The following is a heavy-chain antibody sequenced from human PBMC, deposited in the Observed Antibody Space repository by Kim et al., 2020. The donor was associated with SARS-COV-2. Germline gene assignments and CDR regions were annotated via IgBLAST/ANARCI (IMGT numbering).Heavy chain of an antibody. CDR3: ASRAEGYSGYDYDY. D-gene: IGHD5-12*01. Sequence: SVKVSCKASGGTFSSYAISWVRQAPGQGLEWMGRIIPILGIANYAQKFQGRVTITADKSTSTAYMELSSLRSEDTAVYYCASRAEGYSGYDYDYWGQGTLVTVSS. V-gene: IGHV1-69*04. J-gene: IGHJ4*02. CDR1: GGTFSSYA. CDR2: IIPILGIA.